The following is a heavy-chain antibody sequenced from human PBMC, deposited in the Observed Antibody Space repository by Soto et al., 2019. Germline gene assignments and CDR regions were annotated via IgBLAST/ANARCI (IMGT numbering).Heavy chain of an antibody. D-gene: IGHD5-12*01. CDR2: IYYSGST. V-gene: IGHV4-39*01. CDR1: GGSISSSSYY. J-gene: IGHJ6*02. Sequence: SETLSLTYTVSGGSISSSSYYWGWIRQPPGKGLEWIGSIYYSGSTYYNPSLKSRVTISVDTSKNQFSLKLSSVTAADTAVYYCARLNRGYSGYDFDDYYYGMDVWGQGTTVTVSS. CDR3: ARLNRGYSGYDFDDYYYGMDV.